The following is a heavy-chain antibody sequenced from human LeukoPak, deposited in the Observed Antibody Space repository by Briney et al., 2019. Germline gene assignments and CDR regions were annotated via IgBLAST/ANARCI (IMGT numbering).Heavy chain of an antibody. CDR3: ARDKTRKYCSGGSCLFDY. D-gene: IGHD2-15*01. Sequence: GASVKVSCKTSGYTFSTYYMHWVRQAPGQGLEWLGIIHPTDGSTSYTQKIQGRVTMTRDTATGTVYLELSSLRSEDTAVYYCARDKTRKYCSGGSCLFDYWGQGTLVTVSS. CDR2: IHPTDGST. CDR1: GYTFSTYY. V-gene: IGHV1-46*01. J-gene: IGHJ4*02.